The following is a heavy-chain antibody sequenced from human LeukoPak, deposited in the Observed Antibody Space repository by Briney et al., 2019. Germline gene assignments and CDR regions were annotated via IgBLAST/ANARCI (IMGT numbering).Heavy chain of an antibody. J-gene: IGHJ5*02. CDR2: ISGSGDAP. Sequence: GGSLRLSCAASGFTFSSYAMSWVRQAPGKGLERVSGISGSGDAPYYADSVKGRFTISRDNSKNTLYLQMNSLRAEDTAVYYCAKRTVAGGSYGSGRQNWFDPWGQGTLVTVSS. V-gene: IGHV3-23*01. D-gene: IGHD3-10*01. CDR3: AKRTVAGGSYGSGRQNWFDP. CDR1: GFTFSSYA.